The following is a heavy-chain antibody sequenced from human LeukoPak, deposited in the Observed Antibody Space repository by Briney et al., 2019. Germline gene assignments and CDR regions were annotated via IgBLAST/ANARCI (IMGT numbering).Heavy chain of an antibody. J-gene: IGHJ4*02. CDR2: ISSSSSYI. CDR3: ARGGKRYCSSTSCYLDY. D-gene: IGHD2-2*01. V-gene: IGHV3-21*01. Sequence: MPGGSLRLSCAASGFTFSSYSMTWVRQAPGKGLEWVSSISSSSSYIYYADSVKGRFTISRDNAKNSLYLQMNSLRAEDTAVYYCARGGKRYCSSTSCYLDYWGQGTLVTVSS. CDR1: GFTFSSYS.